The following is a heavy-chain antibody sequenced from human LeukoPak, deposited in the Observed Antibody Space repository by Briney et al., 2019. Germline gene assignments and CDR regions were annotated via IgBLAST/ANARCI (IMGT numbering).Heavy chain of an antibody. Sequence: SETLSLTCAVYGGSFSGYYWSWIRQPPGKGLECIGEINHSGSTNYNPSLKSRVTISVDTSKNQFSLKMSSVTAADTAVYFCARGGPPGYYYDYYMDVWGKGTTVTISS. V-gene: IGHV4-34*01. CDR3: ARGGPPGYYYDYYMDV. CDR2: INHSGST. CDR1: GGSFSGYY. J-gene: IGHJ6*03.